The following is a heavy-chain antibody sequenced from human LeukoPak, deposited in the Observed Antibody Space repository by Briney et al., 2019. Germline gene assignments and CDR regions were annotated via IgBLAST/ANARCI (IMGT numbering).Heavy chain of an antibody. CDR3: AKSLTSGWYPGSALGL. J-gene: IGHJ3*01. Sequence: GGSLRLSCAASGFTFDDYGLHWVRQTPGKGLEWVSTINWKGGGIVYADSVKGRFTISRDNAKKSLYLQMNNLTTEDMAFYYCAKSLTSGWYPGSALGLWGQGTMVTVSS. CDR2: INWKGGGI. D-gene: IGHD6-19*01. CDR1: GFTFDDYG. V-gene: IGHV3-9*03.